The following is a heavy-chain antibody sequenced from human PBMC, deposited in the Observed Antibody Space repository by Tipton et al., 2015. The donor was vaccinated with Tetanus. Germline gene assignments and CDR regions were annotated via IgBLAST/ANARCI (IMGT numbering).Heavy chain of an antibody. J-gene: IGHJ6*04. D-gene: IGHD1-14*01. CDR1: GFTFKSYT. V-gene: IGHV3-23*01. CDR3: AKEALGVLNL. Sequence: SLRLSCAASGFTFKSYTMNWLRQAPRNGLEWVAAISGSRLTPYYADSLKGRFTISRDNSKNTLSLQLNSLRADDTAIYYCAKEALGVLNLWGKGTTVIVSS. CDR2: ISGSRLTP.